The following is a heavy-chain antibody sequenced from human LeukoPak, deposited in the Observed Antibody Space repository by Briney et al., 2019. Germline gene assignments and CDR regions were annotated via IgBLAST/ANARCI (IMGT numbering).Heavy chain of an antibody. CDR3: ARGDFWSGYYH. CDR1: GGSFSGYY. Sequence: SETLSPTCAVYGGSFSGYYWSWIRQPPGKGLEWIGEINHSGSTNYNPSLKSRVTISVDTSKNQFSLKLSSVTAADTAVYYCARGDFWSGYYHWGQGTLVTVSS. V-gene: IGHV4-34*01. J-gene: IGHJ4*02. D-gene: IGHD3-3*01. CDR2: INHSGST.